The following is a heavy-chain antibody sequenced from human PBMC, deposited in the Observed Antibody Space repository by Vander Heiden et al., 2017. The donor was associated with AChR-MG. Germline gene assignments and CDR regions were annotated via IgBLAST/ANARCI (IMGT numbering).Heavy chain of an antibody. D-gene: IGHD4-17*01. Sequence: QVQLVESGGGVVQPGRSLSLSCAASGFTFSNYAMHWVRQAPGKWLVWVAVISYDGGSKQYADSVKGRFTISRDNSRNTVYVQMNSLRTKDTAVYYCARGPSRSTVTTELDYWGQGTLVTVSS. V-gene: IGHV3-30-3*01. CDR2: ISYDGGSK. CDR1: GFTFSNYA. CDR3: ARGPSRSTVTTELDY. J-gene: IGHJ4*02.